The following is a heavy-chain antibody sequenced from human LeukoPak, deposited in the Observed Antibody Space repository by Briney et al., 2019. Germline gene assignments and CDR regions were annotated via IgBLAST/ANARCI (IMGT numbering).Heavy chain of an antibody. J-gene: IGHJ5*02. D-gene: IGHD6-6*01. CDR1: GYTFTTYG. CDR3: ARGLIAVRPGWFDP. CDR2: ISAYNGNT. V-gene: IGHV1-18*01. Sequence: ASVKVSCKASGYTFTTYGISWVRLAPGQGLEWMGWISAYNGNTNYAQQFQGRVTMTTDTSMSTAYMELRSLRSDDTAVYYCARGLIAVRPGWFDPWGQGSLVTVSS.